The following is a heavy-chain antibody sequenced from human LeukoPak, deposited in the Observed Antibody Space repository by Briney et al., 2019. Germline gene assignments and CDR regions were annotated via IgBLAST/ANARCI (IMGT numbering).Heavy chain of an antibody. CDR3: ARRSSDFDY. CDR1: GGSFSGYY. V-gene: IGHV4-34*01. D-gene: IGHD6-13*01. CDR2: INHSGST. Sequence: PSETLSLTCAVYGGSFSGYYWSWIRQPPGKGLEWIGEINHSGSTNYNPSLKSRVTISVDTSKNQFSLKLSSVTAADTAVYYCARRSSDFDYWGQEPWSPSPQ. J-gene: IGHJ4*01.